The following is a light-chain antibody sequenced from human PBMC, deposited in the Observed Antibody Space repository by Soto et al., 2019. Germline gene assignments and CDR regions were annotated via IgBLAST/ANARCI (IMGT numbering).Light chain of an antibody. Sequence: EIVMTQTPATQSVSPGEGATLSCKASQNVYNNLAWYQQRPGQPPRLLIYDASTRATGISARFSGSGYGTEFTLTISSLQSADFAVYFCQQWRNWPLTFGGGTKVEIK. J-gene: IGKJ4*01. V-gene: IGKV3-15*01. CDR2: DAS. CDR3: QQWRNWPLT. CDR1: QNVYNN.